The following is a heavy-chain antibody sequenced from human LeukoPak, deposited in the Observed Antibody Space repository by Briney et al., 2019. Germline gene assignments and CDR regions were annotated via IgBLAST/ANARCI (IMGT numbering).Heavy chain of an antibody. CDR1: GGSISSYY. CDR3: ARHVLRSFDWSHFDY. Sequence: SETLSLTCTVSGGSISSYYWSWIRQPPGKGLEWIGYIYYSGSTYYNPSLKSRVTISVDTSKNQISLKLSSVTAAETAVYYCARHVLRSFDWSHFDYWGQGTLVTVSS. CDR2: IYYSGST. V-gene: IGHV4-59*04. D-gene: IGHD3-9*01. J-gene: IGHJ4*02.